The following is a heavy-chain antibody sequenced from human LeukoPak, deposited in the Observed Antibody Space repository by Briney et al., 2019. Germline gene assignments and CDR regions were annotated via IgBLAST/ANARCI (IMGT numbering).Heavy chain of an antibody. J-gene: IGHJ4*02. CDR2: IYPGDSDT. V-gene: IGHV5-51*01. Sequence: GESLKISCKGSGYSFTSYWIGWVRQMPGKGLEWMGIIYPGDSDTRYGPSFQGQVTISADKSISTAYLQWSSLKASDTAMYYCATSCGERVVTFDYWGQGTLVTVSS. CDR1: GYSFTSYW. D-gene: IGHD2-21*02. CDR3: ATSCGERVVTFDY.